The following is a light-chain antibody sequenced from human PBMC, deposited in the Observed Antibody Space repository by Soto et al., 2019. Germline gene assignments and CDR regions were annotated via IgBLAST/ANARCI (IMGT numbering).Light chain of an antibody. Sequence: EIVMTQSPTTLSVSPGDGATLSCRASQSLGHKLSWFQQKPGQAPRLLIYDASNRATGIPARFSGSGSGTDFTLTISGLEPEDFAVYYCQQRSNWLFGPGTKVDIK. V-gene: IGKV3-11*01. CDR3: QQRSNWL. J-gene: IGKJ3*01. CDR2: DAS. CDR1: QSLGHK.